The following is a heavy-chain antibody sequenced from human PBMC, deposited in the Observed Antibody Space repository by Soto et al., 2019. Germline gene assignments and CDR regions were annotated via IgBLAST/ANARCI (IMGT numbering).Heavy chain of an antibody. CDR2: IYYSGST. J-gene: IGHJ6*02. D-gene: IGHD6-13*01. Sequence: PSETLSLTCTVSGGSISSGGYYWSWIRQHPGKGLEWIGYIYYSGSTYYNPSLKSRVTISVDTSKNQFSLKLSSVTAADTAVYYCARDSSSSWPNYYYYYGMDVWGQGTTVTVSS. CDR1: GGSISSGGYY. V-gene: IGHV4-30-4*08. CDR3: ARDSSSSWPNYYYYYGMDV.